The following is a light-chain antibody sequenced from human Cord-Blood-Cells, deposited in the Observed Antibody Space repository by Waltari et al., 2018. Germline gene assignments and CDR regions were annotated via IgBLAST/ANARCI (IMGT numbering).Light chain of an antibody. CDR2: EVS. Sequence: QSALTQPASVSGSPGQSIPISCTGTSSDVGGYNYVSWYQQPPGKAPKLMMYEVSNRPSWLSNRFSVSKSRNTASLTISGLQAEDEADYYCSSYTSSSTDVFGTGTKVTVL. V-gene: IGLV2-14*01. CDR3: SSYTSSSTDV. J-gene: IGLJ1*01. CDR1: SSDVGGYNY.